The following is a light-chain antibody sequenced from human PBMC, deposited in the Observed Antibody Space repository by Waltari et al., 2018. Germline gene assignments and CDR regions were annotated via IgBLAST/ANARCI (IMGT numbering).Light chain of an antibody. CDR3: AAWDDSLSGRV. CDR2: RNN. J-gene: IGLJ3*02. Sequence: QSVLTQPPSASGTPGQRVTISCSGSRSNIGSNYVYWYQQVPGTAPKLLIYRNNRRPSGVPDRFSGSKSGTSASRAISGLRSEDEVDYYCAAWDDSLSGRVFGGGTKVTVL. V-gene: IGLV1-47*01. CDR1: RSNIGSNY.